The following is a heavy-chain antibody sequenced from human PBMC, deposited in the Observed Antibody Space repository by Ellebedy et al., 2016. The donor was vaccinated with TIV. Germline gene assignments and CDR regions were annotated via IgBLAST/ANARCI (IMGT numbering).Heavy chain of an antibody. J-gene: IGHJ4*02. CDR2: MNPNSGNT. CDR3: ARVRVIHPHMIVVASGFDY. V-gene: IGHV1-8*01. CDR1: GYTFTSYD. D-gene: IGHD3-22*01. Sequence: ASVKVSCKASGYTFTSYDINWVRQATGQGLEWMGWMNPNSGNTGYAQKFQGRVTMTRNTSISTAYMELSSLRSEDTAVYYCARVRVIHPHMIVVASGFDYWGQGTLVTVSS.